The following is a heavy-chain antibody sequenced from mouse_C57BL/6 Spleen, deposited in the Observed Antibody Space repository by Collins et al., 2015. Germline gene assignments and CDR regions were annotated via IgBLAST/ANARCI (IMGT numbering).Heavy chain of an antibody. J-gene: IGHJ1*03. CDR3: AREGYGNRGYFDV. CDR1: GYTFTDYY. D-gene: IGHD2-1*01. V-gene: IGHV1-26*01. Sequence: EFQLQQSGPELVKPGASAKISCKASGYTFTDYYMNWVKQSHGKSLEWIGDINPNNGGTSYNQKFKGKATLTVDKSSSTAYMELRSLTSEDSAVYYCAREGYGNRGYFDVWGTGTTVTVSS. CDR2: INPNNGGT.